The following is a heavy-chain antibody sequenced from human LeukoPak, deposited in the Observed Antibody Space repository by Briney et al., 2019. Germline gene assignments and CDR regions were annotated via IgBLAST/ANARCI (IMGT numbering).Heavy chain of an antibody. J-gene: IGHJ4*02. CDR2: INPSGATT. V-gene: IGHV3-23*01. CDR3: AKDYDFWSGYYG. Sequence: HPGGSLRLSCAASAFSFSTSGMTWVRQAPGKGLEWVSSINPSGATTYYADSVKGRFTISRDNFKNTLYLQMNSLRAEDTAVYYCAKDYDFWSGYYGWGQGTLVTVSS. D-gene: IGHD3-3*01. CDR1: AFSFSTSG.